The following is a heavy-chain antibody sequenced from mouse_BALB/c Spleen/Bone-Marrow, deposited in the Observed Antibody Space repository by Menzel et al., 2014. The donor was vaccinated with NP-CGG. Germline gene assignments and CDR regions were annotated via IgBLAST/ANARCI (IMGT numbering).Heavy chain of an antibody. Sequence: EVQLVESGGDLVKPGGSLKLPCAASGFTFSNYGMSWVRQTPDKRLEWVATISSVGSYTYYPGSVKGRFTISRDNAKNTLFLQMSSLKSEDTAMYYCARRGTGTGSYYFDYWGQGTTLTVSS. CDR3: ARRGTGTGSYYFDY. CDR2: ISSVGSYT. J-gene: IGHJ2*01. D-gene: IGHD4-1*01. CDR1: GFTFSNYG. V-gene: IGHV5-6*01.